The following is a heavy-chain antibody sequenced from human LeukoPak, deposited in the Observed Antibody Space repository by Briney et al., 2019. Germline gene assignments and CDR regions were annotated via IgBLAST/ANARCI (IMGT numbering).Heavy chain of an antibody. CDR3: AKDLGQWLDYWFDP. J-gene: IGHJ5*02. V-gene: IGHV3-23*01. CDR1: GFTFSSYA. CDR2: ISGSGGST. D-gene: IGHD6-19*01. Sequence: GGSLRLPCAASGFTFSSYAMSWVRQAPGKGLEWVSAISGSGGSTYYADSVKGRFTISRDNSKSTLYLQMNSLRAEDTAVYYCAKDLGQWLDYWFDPWGQGTLVTVSS.